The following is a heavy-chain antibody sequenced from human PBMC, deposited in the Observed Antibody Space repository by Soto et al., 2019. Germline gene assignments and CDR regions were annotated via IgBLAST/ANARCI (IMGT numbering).Heavy chain of an antibody. D-gene: IGHD3-22*01. V-gene: IGHV4-59*01. CDR2: IYYSGST. CDR3: ARNYYDSGGHYGEENENEY. CDR1: GGSISSYY. Sequence: SETLSLTCTVSGGSISSYYWSWIRQPPGKGLEWIGYIYYSGSTNYNPSLKSRVTISVDTSKNQFSLKLSSVTTADTAVYYCARNYYDSGGHYGEENENEYWGQGTLVTVSS. J-gene: IGHJ4*02.